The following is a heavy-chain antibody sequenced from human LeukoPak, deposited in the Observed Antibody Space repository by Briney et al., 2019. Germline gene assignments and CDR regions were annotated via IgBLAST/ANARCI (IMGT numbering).Heavy chain of an antibody. CDR1: GWSFSGYY. CDR3: ARVVSVDTAMVFDY. V-gene: IGHV4-34*01. Sequence: SETLSLTCAVYGWSFSGYYWSWIRQPPGKGLEWSGEINHSGSTNYNPSLKSRVTISVDTSKNQFSLKLSSVTAADTAVYYRARVVSVDTAMVFDYWGQGTLVTASS. J-gene: IGHJ4*02. CDR2: INHSGST. D-gene: IGHD5-18*01.